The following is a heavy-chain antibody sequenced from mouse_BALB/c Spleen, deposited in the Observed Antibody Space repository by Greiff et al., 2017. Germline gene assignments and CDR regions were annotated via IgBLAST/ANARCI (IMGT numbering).Heavy chain of an antibody. CDR1: GYAFSSYW. CDR3: ARQTGTGFAY. V-gene: IGHV1-80*01. Sequence: VQLQESGAELVRPGSSVKISCKASGYAFSSYWMNWVKQRPGQGLEWIGQIYPGDGDTNYNGKFKGKATLTADKSSSTAYMQLSSLTSEDSAVYFCARQTGTGFAYWGQGTLVTVSA. J-gene: IGHJ3*01. D-gene: IGHD4-1*01. CDR2: IYPGDGDT.